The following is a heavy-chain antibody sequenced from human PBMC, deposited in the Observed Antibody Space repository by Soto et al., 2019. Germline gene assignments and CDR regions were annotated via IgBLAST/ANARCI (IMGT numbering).Heavy chain of an antibody. D-gene: IGHD5-12*01. CDR2: IYSGGST. J-gene: IGHJ6*03. CDR3: AREVGDIVATGYYYYYMDV. CDR1: GFTVSSNY. Sequence: EVQLVESGGGLVQPGGSLRLSCAASGFTVSSNYMSWVRQAPGKGLEWVSVIYSGGSTYYADSVKGRFTISRDNSKNTLYLQRNSLRAEDTAVYYCAREVGDIVATGYYYYYMDVWGKGTTVTVSS. V-gene: IGHV3-66*01.